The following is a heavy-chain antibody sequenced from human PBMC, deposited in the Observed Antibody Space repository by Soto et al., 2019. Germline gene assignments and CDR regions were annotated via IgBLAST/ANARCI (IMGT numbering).Heavy chain of an antibody. CDR2: IVPIFGTA. Sequence: QVQLVQSGAEVKKPGSSVKVSCKSSGDTFSSYAISWVRQAPGQGLEWMGGIVPIFGTARYAQKFQDRVTITADEATNTAYMELSSLRSHDTAVYYCARDRKNRDGCNYRIFDWGQGTLVAVSS. D-gene: IGHD3-16*02. V-gene: IGHV1-69*01. J-gene: IGHJ4*02. CDR1: GDTFSSYA. CDR3: ARDRKNRDGCNYRIFD.